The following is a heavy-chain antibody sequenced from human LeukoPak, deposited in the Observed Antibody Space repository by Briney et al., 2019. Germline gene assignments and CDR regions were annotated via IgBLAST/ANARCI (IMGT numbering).Heavy chain of an antibody. D-gene: IGHD5-18*01. CDR2: IYYSGST. CDR1: GGSISSYY. CDR3: ARVDTAMVTDY. J-gene: IGHJ4*02. V-gene: IGHV4-59*01. Sequence: SETLSLTCTVSGGSISSYYWSWIRQPPGKGLEWIGYIYYSGSTNYNPSLKSRVTISVDTSKNQFSLKLSSVTAADTAVYYCARVDTAMVTDYWGQGTLVTVSS.